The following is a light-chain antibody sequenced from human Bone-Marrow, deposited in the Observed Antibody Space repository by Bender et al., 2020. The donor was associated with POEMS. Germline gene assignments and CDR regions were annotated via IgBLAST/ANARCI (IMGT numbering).Light chain of an antibody. V-gene: IGLV2-11*01. CDR3: QVWDRDSGYSVV. J-gene: IGLJ2*01. Sequence: QSALTQPRSVSGSPGQSVAISCTGTSSDVGGSKYVSWYQQHPGKAAKLMIYEVTKRPSGVSNRFSGSKSGNTASLSISRVEVGDEADYYCQVWDRDSGYSVVFGGGTRLTVL. CDR1: SSDVGGSKY. CDR2: EVT.